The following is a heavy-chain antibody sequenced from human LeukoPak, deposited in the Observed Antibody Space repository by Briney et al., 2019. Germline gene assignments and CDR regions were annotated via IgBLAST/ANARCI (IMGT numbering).Heavy chain of an antibody. V-gene: IGHV1-2*02. CDR2: INPNSGGT. CDR3: ARDLPSIAVAGYYYCYGMDV. D-gene: IGHD6-19*01. J-gene: IGHJ6*02. CDR1: GYTFTGYY. Sequence: ASVKVSCKASGYTFTGYYMHWVRQAPGQGLEWMGWINPNSGGTNYAQKFQGRVTMTRDTSISTAYRELSRLRSDDTAVYYCARDLPSIAVAGYYYCYGMDVWGQGTTVTVSS.